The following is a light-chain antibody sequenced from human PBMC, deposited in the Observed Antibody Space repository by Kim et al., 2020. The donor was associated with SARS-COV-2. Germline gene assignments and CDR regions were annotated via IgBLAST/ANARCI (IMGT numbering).Light chain of an antibody. CDR3: QQGHSFPLT. J-gene: IGKJ4*01. Sequence: DIQMTQSPSSVSAFVGYRVTITCRASHNINNWLAWYQQKPGRAPKLLIYDASAVQSGVPSRFSGSGSGTDFTLTITTLQPEDCATYYCQQGHSFPLTFGGRTKVDIK. CDR2: DAS. CDR1: HNINNW. V-gene: IGKV1-12*01.